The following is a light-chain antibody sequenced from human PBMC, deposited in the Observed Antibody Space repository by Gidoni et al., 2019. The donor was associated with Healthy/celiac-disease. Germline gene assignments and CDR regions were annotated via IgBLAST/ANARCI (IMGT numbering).Light chain of an antibody. CDR3: SSYTSSSRV. J-gene: IGLJ1*01. V-gene: IGLV2-14*03. CDR1: SSDVGGYNY. CDR2: DVS. Sequence: QSALTQPASVAGAPGQSITISCTGTSSDVGGYNYVSWYQQHPGKAPKLMIYDVSNRPSGVSNRFSGSKSGNTASLTIFGLQAEDEADYYCSSYTSSSRVFGTGTKVTVL.